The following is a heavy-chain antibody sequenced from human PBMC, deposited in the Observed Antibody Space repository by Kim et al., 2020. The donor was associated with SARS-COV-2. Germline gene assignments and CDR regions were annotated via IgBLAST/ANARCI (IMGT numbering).Heavy chain of an antibody. CDR3: AKDFYGSGSPYYFDY. CDR2: ISWNSGSI. CDR1: GFTFDDYA. D-gene: IGHD3-10*01. J-gene: IGHJ4*02. V-gene: IGHV3-9*01. Sequence: GGSLRLSCAASGFTFDDYAMHWVRQAPGKGLEWVSGISWNSGSIGYADSVKGRFTISRDNAKNSLNLQMNSLRAEDTALYYCAKDFYGSGSPYYFDYWGQGTLVTVSS.